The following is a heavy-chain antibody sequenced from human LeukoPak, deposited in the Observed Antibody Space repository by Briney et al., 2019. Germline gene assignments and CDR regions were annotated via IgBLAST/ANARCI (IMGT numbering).Heavy chain of an antibody. CDR2: INPNSGGT. CDR1: GYTFTSYD. Sequence: PGASVKVSCKASGYTFTSYDINWVRQATGQGLEWMGWINPNSGGTNYAQKFQGRVAMTRDTSISTAYMELSSLRSDDTALYYCVTERGLYAFDIWGQGTMVTVSS. J-gene: IGHJ3*02. V-gene: IGHV1-2*02. CDR3: VTERGLYAFDI.